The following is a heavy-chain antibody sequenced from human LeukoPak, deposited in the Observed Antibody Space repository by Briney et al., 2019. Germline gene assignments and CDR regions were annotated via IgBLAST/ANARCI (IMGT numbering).Heavy chain of an antibody. CDR2: IYYRGST. V-gene: IGHV4-59*01. CDR3: ARADYDTSAYYYTFDY. CDR1: GVSINGYY. J-gene: IGHJ4*02. Sequence: PSETLSLTCTVSGVSINGYYWSWIRQPPEKGLEWIGYIYYRGSTNYNPSLKSRVTMSVDTSRNQFSLKLSSMTAADTAVYYCARADYDTSAYYYTFDYWGQGTLVTVSS. D-gene: IGHD3-22*01.